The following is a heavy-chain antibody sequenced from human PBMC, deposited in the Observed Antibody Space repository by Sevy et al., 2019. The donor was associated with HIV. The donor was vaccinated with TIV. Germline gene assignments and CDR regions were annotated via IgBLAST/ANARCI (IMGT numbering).Heavy chain of an antibody. CDR1: GYSFTNYW. D-gene: IGHD3-10*01. CDR2: IYPGDSDT. J-gene: IGHJ2*01. CDR3: AKRSSGGIWYFDL. V-gene: IGHV5-51*01. Sequence: GESLKISCKGSGYSFTNYWIDWVRQMPGKGLEWMVIIYPGDSDTRYNPFFQGQVPMSADKSINTPYLQRSSLKASDTAMYYCAKRSSGGIWYFDLWGRGTLVTVSS.